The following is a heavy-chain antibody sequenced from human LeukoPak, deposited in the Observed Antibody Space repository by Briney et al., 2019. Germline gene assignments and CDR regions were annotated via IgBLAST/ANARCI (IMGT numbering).Heavy chain of an antibody. CDR3: ARLRSGTLDY. CDR2: IYYSGST. J-gene: IGHJ4*02. Sequence: PSETLSLTCTVSGGSISSDDYYWSWIRQPPGKGLEWIGYIYYSGSTYYNPSLMSRVTISVDTSKNQFSLKLSSVTAADTAVYYCARLRSGTLDYWGQGTLVTVSS. D-gene: IGHD1-26*01. V-gene: IGHV4-30-4*01. CDR1: GGSISSDDYY.